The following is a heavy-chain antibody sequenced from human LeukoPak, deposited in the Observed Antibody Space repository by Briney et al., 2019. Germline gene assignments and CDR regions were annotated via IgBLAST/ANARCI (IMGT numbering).Heavy chain of an antibody. Sequence: ASVKVSCKASGYTFTSYAMHWVRQAPGQRLGWMGWINAGNGNTKYSQKFQGRVTITRDTSASTAYMELSSLRSEDTAVYYCAKGVGAAYDILTFYYYYGMDVWGQGTTVTVSS. CDR2: INAGNGNT. D-gene: IGHD3-9*01. J-gene: IGHJ6*02. V-gene: IGHV1-3*01. CDR1: GYTFTSYA. CDR3: AKGVGAAYDILTFYYYYGMDV.